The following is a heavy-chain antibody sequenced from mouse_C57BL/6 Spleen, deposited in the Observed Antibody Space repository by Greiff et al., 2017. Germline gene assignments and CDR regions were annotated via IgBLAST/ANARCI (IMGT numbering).Heavy chain of an antibody. CDR2: IWRGGST. V-gene: IGHV2-5*01. CDR3: AKFSQYSFDY. J-gene: IGHJ2*01. Sequence: VKLMESGPGLVQPSQSLSITCTVSGFSLTSYGVHWVRQSPGKGLEWLGVIWRGGSTDYNAAFMSRLSITKDNTKRQVFFKMNSLHADDTAIYYCAKFSQYSFDYWGQGTTLTVAS. CDR1: GFSLTSYG.